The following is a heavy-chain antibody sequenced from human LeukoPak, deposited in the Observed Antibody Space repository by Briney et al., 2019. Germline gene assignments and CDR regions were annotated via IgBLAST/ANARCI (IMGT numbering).Heavy chain of an antibody. CDR3: AKEALGTKGFDY. Sequence: GGSLRLSCAASGFTFSSHGMHWVRQAPGKGLEWVAVIWYDGSNKYYADSVKGRFTIPRDNSKNTLDLQMNSLRAEDTAVYYCAKEALGTKGFDYWGQGALVTVSS. J-gene: IGHJ4*02. CDR1: GFTFSSHG. V-gene: IGHV3-33*06. CDR2: IWYDGSNK. D-gene: IGHD1-1*01.